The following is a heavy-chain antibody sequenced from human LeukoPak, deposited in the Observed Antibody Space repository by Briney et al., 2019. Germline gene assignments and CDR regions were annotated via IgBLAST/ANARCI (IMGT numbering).Heavy chain of an antibody. CDR3: ARGGFVGNTDILTGYGY. V-gene: IGHV3-21*01. Sequence: SVKGRFTISRDNAKNSLSLQMNSLRAEDTAVYYCARGGFVGNTDILTGYGYWGQGTLVTVSS. D-gene: IGHD3-9*01. J-gene: IGHJ4*02.